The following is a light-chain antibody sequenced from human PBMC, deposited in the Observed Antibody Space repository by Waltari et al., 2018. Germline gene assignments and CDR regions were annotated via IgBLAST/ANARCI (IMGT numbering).Light chain of an antibody. J-gene: IGKJ2*01. CDR2: AAS. Sequence: DIQMTQSPPSVSASVGDRVTITCRASQGIRSWLSWYQQKPGKAPKLLIYAASNLQSGVPSRFSGSDSGTEFTLTISSLQPEDFAVYYCHQYNDGPPFNFGQGTKLEIK. CDR3: HQYNDGPPFN. CDR1: QGIRSW. V-gene: IGKV1-12*01.